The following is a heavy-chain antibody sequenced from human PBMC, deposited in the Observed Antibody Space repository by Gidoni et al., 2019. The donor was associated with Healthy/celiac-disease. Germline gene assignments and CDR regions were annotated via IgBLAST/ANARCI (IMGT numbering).Heavy chain of an antibody. J-gene: IGHJ6*02. D-gene: IGHD3-22*01. Sequence: EVQLVESGGGLVQPGGSLRLSCAASGFTFSSYWRSWVRQAPGKGLEWVANIKQDGSEKYYVDSVKGRFTISRDNAKNSLYLQMNSLRAEDTAVYYCARRATTMIVPYYYYGMDVWGQGTTVTVSS. CDR1: GFTFSSYW. V-gene: IGHV3-7*03. CDR2: IKQDGSEK. CDR3: ARRATTMIVPYYYYGMDV.